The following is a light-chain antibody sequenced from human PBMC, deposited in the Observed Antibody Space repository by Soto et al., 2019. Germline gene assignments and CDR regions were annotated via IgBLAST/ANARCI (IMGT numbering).Light chain of an antibody. J-gene: IGLJ3*02. CDR3: AAWDYSLNAWV. V-gene: IGLV1-44*01. CDR2: TYN. CDR1: SSNIGSNT. Sequence: QSVPTQPPSASGTPGQRVTISCSGSSSNIGSNTVNWYQQLPGTAPKLLIYTYNQRPSGVPDRFSGSKSGTSASLAISGLQSEDEADYYCAAWDYSLNAWVFGGGTKLTVL.